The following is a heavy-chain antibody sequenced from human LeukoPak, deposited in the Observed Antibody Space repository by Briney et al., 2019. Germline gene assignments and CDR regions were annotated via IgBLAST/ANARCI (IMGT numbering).Heavy chain of an antibody. D-gene: IGHD3-10*01. CDR2: ISWNSGSI. CDR3: AKDSGGEFDY. CDR1: GFTFCDFA. V-gene: IGHV3-9*01. Sequence: GGSLRLSCTDSGFTFCDFAMSWVRQAPGKGLEWVSGISWNSGSIVYADSVKGRFTISRDNAKNSLYLQMNSLRAEDTALYYCAKDSGGEFDYWGQGTLVTVSS. J-gene: IGHJ4*02.